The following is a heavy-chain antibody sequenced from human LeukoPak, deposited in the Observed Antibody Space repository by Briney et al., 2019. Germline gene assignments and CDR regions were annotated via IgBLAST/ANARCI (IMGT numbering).Heavy chain of an antibody. CDR2: ISTTSNTI. V-gene: IGHV3-48*04. D-gene: IGHD2-2*01. J-gene: IGHJ6*03. Sequence: PVGSLRLSCAASGFTLSSYSINWVRQAPGKGLEWVSYISTTSNTIHYADSVKGRFTISRDNAKNSLYLQMNSLRAEDTAVYYCARDQGYCSRTNYCYYYYMDVWGKGTTVTVSS. CDR3: ARDQGYCSRTNYCYYYYMDV. CDR1: GFTLSSYS.